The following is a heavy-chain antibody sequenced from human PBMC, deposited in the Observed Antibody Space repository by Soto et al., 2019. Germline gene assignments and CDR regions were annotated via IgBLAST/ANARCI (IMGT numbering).Heavy chain of an antibody. V-gene: IGHV3-30*18. CDR3: AKVRTTNYYDSSGLMGNLDY. CDR1: GFTFSSYG. J-gene: IGHJ4*02. Sequence: GGSLRLSCAASGFTFSSYGMHWVRQAPGKGLEWVAVISYDGSNKYYADSVKGRFTISRDNSKNTLYLQMNSLRAEDTAVYYCAKVRTTNYYDSSGLMGNLDYWGQGTLVTVSS. D-gene: IGHD3-22*01. CDR2: ISYDGSNK.